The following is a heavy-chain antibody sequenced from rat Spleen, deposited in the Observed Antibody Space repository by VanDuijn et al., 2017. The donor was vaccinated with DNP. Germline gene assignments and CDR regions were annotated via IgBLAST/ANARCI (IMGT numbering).Heavy chain of an antibody. CDR3: ATDPPDYYHRDFDY. V-gene: IGHV5-19*01. J-gene: IGHJ2*01. CDR1: GFTFSNYG. D-gene: IGHD1-1*01. CDR2: ISPSGGST. Sequence: EVQLVESGGGLVQPGRSLKLSCAASGFTFSNYGMHWIRQAPTKGLEWVASISPSGGSTYYRDSVKGRFTISRDNAKSTLYLQMDSLRSEDTATYYCATDPPDYYHRDFDYWGQGVMVTVSS.